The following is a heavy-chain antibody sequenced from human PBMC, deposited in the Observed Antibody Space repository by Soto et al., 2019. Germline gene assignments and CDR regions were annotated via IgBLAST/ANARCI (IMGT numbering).Heavy chain of an antibody. CDR3: AKDAGYGDPWYYYYGMDV. V-gene: IGHV3-23*01. CDR2: ISGSGGST. CDR1: GFTFSSYA. Sequence: GGSLRLSCAASGFTFSSYAMSWVRQAPGKGLEWVSAISGSGGSTYYADSVKGRFTISRDNSKNTLYLQMNSLRAEDTAVYYCAKDAGYGDPWYYYYGMDVWGKGTTVTVSS. D-gene: IGHD4-17*01. J-gene: IGHJ6*04.